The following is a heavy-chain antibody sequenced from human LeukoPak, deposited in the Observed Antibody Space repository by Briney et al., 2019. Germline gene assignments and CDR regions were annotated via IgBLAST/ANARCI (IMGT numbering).Heavy chain of an antibody. CDR3: AKDVYDYVWGSYPFDY. D-gene: IGHD3-16*01. CDR2: ISGSGGST. Sequence: GGSLRLSCAASGFTFSNHYMTWVRQAPGKGLEWVSAISGSGGSTHYADSVKGRFTISRDNSKNTLYLQMNSLRAEDTAVYYCAKDVYDYVWGSYPFDYWGQGTLVTVSS. CDR1: GFTFSNHY. V-gene: IGHV3-23*01. J-gene: IGHJ4*02.